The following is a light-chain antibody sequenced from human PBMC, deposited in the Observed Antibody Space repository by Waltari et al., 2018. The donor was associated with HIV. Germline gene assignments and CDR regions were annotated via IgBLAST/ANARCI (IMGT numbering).Light chain of an antibody. CDR3: QQSYSPPPIT. V-gene: IGKV1-39*01. Sequence: DIQLTQSPSSLYASLGDRVTITCRASQSISSYLNWYQQNPEKAPKLLIFAAYSLQSGFPSRFSGRGSGTDFTLTISSLQPEDFATYYCQQSYSPPPITFGKGTRLEIK. CDR2: AAY. J-gene: IGKJ5*01. CDR1: QSISSY.